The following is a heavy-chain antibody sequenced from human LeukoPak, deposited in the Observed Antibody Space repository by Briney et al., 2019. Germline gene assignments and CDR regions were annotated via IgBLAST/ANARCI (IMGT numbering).Heavy chain of an antibody. V-gene: IGHV4-59*01. J-gene: IGHJ6*02. CDR3: ARGAVIAAADEYYYGMDV. CDR2: IYYSGST. Sequence: SETLSLTCTVSGGSINNYYWSWIRQPPGKGLQWIGYIYYSGSTNYNPSLKSRVTISVDTSKNQFSPKLSSVTAADTAVYYCARGAVIAAADEYYYGMDVWGQGTTVTVSS. CDR1: GGSINNYY. D-gene: IGHD6-13*01.